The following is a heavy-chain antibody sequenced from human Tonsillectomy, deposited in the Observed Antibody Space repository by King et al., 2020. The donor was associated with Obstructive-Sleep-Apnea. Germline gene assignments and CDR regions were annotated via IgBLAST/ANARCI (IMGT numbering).Heavy chain of an antibody. D-gene: IGHD1-26*01. V-gene: IGHV1-69*01. CDR1: GGTFSSYA. Sequence: VQLVQSGAEVKKPGSSVKVSCKASGGTFSSYAISWVRQAPGQGLEWMGGIIPIFGTANYAQKFQGRVTITADESTSTAYMELSSLRSEDTAVYYCATYLVGAPNVLQYNWFDPWGQGTLVTVSS. J-gene: IGHJ5*02. CDR3: ATYLVGAPNVLQYNWFDP. CDR2: IIPIFGTA.